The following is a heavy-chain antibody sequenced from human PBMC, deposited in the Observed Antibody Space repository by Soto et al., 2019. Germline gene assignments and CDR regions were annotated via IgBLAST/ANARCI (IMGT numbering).Heavy chain of an antibody. CDR3: ANPLSQWEQARDAFDL. Sequence: EVQLLESGGGLVQPGGSLRLSCAASGFTFNIYAMNWVRQAPGKGLEWVSAISGRGGSTNFADSVKGRFTISRDNSKNTRYLQLHSLRAEDTAIYYCANPLSQWEQARDAFDLWGKGTMVTVSS. V-gene: IGHV3-23*01. D-gene: IGHD1-26*01. J-gene: IGHJ3*01. CDR2: ISGRGGST. CDR1: GFTFNIYA.